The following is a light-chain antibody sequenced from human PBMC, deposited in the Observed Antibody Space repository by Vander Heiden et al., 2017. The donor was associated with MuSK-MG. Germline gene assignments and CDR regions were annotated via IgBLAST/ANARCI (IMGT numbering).Light chain of an antibody. CDR2: RNN. Sequence: QSVLTQPPSASGTPGQRVTISCSGSSSNIGSNTVNWYQQLPGTAPKLLIYRNNLRPSGVPDRLSGSKSGTSASLAISGLQSEDEAEYYCASWDDSLDGYVFGTGTKVTVL. CDR1: SSNIGSNT. V-gene: IGLV1-44*01. CDR3: ASWDDSLDGYV. J-gene: IGLJ1*01.